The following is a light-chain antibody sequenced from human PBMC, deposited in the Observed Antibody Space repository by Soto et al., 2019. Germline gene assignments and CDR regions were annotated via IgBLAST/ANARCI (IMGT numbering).Light chain of an antibody. CDR1: NSDVGGYNY. V-gene: IGLV2-8*01. Sequence: QSALTQPPSASGSPGQSVTISCTGTNSDVGGYNYVSWYQQYPGKAHKLIIYEVNERPSGVPDRFSGSKSGNTASLTVSGLQTADEADYYCSSYAGSNWYVFGTGTQLTVL. CDR3: SSYAGSNWYV. J-gene: IGLJ1*01. CDR2: EVN.